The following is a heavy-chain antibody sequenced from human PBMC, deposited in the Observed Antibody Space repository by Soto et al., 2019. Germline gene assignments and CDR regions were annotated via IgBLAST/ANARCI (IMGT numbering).Heavy chain of an antibody. CDR3: ATANYYDSSGNSGVH. CDR2: ISGSGGST. J-gene: IGHJ1*01. D-gene: IGHD3-22*01. V-gene: IGHV3-23*01. CDR1: GFTFSSYA. Sequence: EVQLLESGGGLVQPGGSLRLSCAASGFTFSSYAMSWVRQAPGKGLEWVSAISGSGGSTYYADSVKGRFTISRDNSKNTLYLQMNSLRAEDTAVYYCATANYYDSSGNSGVHWGQGTLVTVSS.